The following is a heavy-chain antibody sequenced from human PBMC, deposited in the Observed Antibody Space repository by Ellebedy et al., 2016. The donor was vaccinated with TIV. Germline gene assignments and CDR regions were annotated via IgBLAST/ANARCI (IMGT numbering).Heavy chain of an antibody. Sequence: GESLKISCVVSGFTFSSYDMSWVRQAPGKGLEWVSVIYSGGNTFYAESVKGRFTISRDSSQNTLYLQMDSLRAEDTAVYYCASSPSQGYWGQGTLVTVSS. V-gene: IGHV3-53*01. CDR3: ASSPSQGY. CDR2: IYSGGNT. CDR1: GFTFSSYD. J-gene: IGHJ4*02.